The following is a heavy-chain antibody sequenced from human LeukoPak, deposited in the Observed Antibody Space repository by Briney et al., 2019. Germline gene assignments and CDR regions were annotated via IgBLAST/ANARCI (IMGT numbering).Heavy chain of an antibody. D-gene: IGHD2-21*02. CDR2: IYYSGST. Sequence: SETLSLTCTVSGGSISSGDYYWSWLRQPPGTGLEWIGYIYYSGSTYYNPSLKSRVTISVDTSKNQFSLKLSSVTAADTAVYYCARGGVVTAIPPDAFDIWGQGTMVTVSS. CDR3: ARGGVVTAIPPDAFDI. J-gene: IGHJ3*02. V-gene: IGHV4-30-4*01. CDR1: GGSISSGDYY.